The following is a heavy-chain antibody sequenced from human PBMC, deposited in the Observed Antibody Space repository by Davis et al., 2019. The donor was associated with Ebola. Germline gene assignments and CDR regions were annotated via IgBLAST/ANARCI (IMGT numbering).Heavy chain of an antibody. CDR2: VYYNGDA. Sequence: SETLSLTCTVSGGSISTYYWGWIRQPPGRGLEYIGYVYYNGDADYNPSLNSRVTISVDTSENHLSLRLRSVTAADTAVYYCARGRRPPNWHFDLWGRGTLVTVSS. CDR1: GGSISTYY. V-gene: IGHV4-59*01. J-gene: IGHJ2*01. CDR3: ARGRRPPNWHFDL.